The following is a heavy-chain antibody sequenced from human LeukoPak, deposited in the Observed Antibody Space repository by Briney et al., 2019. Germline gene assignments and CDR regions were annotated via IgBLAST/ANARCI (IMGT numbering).Heavy chain of an antibody. CDR2: ISNNGSYI. D-gene: IGHD2-15*01. CDR1: GFTFSSYS. V-gene: IGHV3-21*01. J-gene: IGHJ4*02. CDR3: ARGPQFCSGGSCYGYYFDY. Sequence: PGGSLRLSCAASGFTFSSYSMNWVRQPPGKGPEWVSSISNNGSYIYYADSVKGRFSISRDSAKTSLYLQMNSLRAEDTAVYYCARGPQFCSGGSCYGYYFDYWGQGTLVTVSS.